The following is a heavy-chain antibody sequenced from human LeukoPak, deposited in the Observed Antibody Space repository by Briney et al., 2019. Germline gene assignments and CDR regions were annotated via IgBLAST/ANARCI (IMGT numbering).Heavy chain of an antibody. CDR2: IYYSGST. V-gene: IGHV4-39*07. CDR3: AGAASSYDLYYMDV. Sequence: SETLSLTCTVSGGSISSSSYYWGWIRQPPGKGLEWIGSIYYSGSTYYNPSLKSRVTISVDTSKNQFSLKLSSVTAADTAVYYCAGAASSYDLYYMDVWGKGTTVTVSS. J-gene: IGHJ6*03. D-gene: IGHD3-3*01. CDR1: GGSISSSSYY.